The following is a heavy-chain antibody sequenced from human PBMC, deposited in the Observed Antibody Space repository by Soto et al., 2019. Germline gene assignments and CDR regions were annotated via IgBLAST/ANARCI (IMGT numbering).Heavy chain of an antibody. Sequence: QVQLVQSGAEVKKPGSSVKVSCKASGGTFSSYAISWVRQAPGQGLEWMGGIIPIFGTANYAQKFQGRVTITADESTSTAYMELSSLRSEDTAVYYCARPAPTGYSRGWYWFDPWGQGTLVTVSS. V-gene: IGHV1-69*01. D-gene: IGHD6-19*01. CDR3: ARPAPTGYSRGWYWFDP. CDR2: IIPIFGTA. CDR1: GGTFSSYA. J-gene: IGHJ5*02.